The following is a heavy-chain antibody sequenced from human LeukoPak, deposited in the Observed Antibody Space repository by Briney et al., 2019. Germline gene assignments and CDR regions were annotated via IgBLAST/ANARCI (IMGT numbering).Heavy chain of an antibody. CDR2: ISYDGSSK. Sequence: GGSLRLSCAASGFTFSSYGMHWVRQAPGQGLEWVAVISYDGSSKYYAGAVKGRFTISRDNSKNTLYLQMNSLRAEDTAVYYCAKGGSGYSYGHEDYWGQGTLVTVSS. CDR3: AKGGSGYSYGHEDY. V-gene: IGHV3-30*18. CDR1: GFTFSSYG. D-gene: IGHD5-18*01. J-gene: IGHJ4*02.